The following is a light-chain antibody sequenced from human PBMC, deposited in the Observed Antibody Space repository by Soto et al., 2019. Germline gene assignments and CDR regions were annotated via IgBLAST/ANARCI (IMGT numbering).Light chain of an antibody. J-gene: IGKJ1*01. CDR3: QQYNNWWT. Sequence: EIVMTQSPATLSVSPGERATLSCRASQSVSSNLAWYQQKPGQAPRLLIYGASTRATGIPARISGSGSGTVFTLTISSLQSEDFAVYYCQQYNNWWTFGQGTKVEIK. CDR1: QSVSSN. CDR2: GAS. V-gene: IGKV3-15*01.